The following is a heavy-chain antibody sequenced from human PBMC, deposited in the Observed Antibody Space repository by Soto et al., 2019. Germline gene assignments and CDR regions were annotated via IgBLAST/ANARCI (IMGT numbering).Heavy chain of an antibody. Sequence: PSETLSLTCTVSGRSISSSRYYWGWLRPPPGKGLEWIGSIYYSGSTYYNPSLKSRVTISVDTSKNQFSLKLSSVTAADTAVYYCARLRGYCSGGSCYQFDYWGQGTLVTVSS. D-gene: IGHD2-15*01. CDR1: GRSISSSRYY. CDR2: IYYSGST. J-gene: IGHJ4*02. CDR3: ARLRGYCSGGSCYQFDY. V-gene: IGHV4-39*01.